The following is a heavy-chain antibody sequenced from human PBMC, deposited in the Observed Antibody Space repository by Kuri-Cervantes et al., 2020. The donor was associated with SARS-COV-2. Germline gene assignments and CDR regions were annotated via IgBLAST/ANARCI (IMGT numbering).Heavy chain of an antibody. J-gene: IGHJ4*02. CDR2: INPNSGGT. Sequence: ASVKVSCKASGYTFTGYYMHWVRQAPGQGLEWMGWINPNSGGTNYAQKFQGWVTMTRDTSISTVYMELGRLRSDDTAVYFCARGYYSHFDYWGQGTLVTVSS. V-gene: IGHV1-2*04. CDR1: GYTFTGYY. D-gene: IGHD1-26*01. CDR3: ARGYYSHFDY.